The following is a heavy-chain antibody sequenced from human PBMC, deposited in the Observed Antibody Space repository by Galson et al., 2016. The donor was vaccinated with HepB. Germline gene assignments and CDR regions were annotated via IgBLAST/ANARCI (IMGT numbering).Heavy chain of an antibody. Sequence: ETLSLTCAVSGGSISSSNWWSWVRQSPGKGLEWIGEIYHSGSTNYNPSLKSRVTISVDKSKNQFSLQLSSVTAADTAMYYCARDKYSAWLRGMEVGGQGTTVTVSS. CDR2: IYHSGST. CDR3: ARDKYSAWLRGMEV. CDR1: GGSISSSNW. D-gene: IGHD3-22*01. J-gene: IGHJ6*02. V-gene: IGHV4-4*02.